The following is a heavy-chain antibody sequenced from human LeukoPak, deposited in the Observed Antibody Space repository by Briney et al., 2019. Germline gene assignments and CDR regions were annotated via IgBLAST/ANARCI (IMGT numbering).Heavy chain of an antibody. CDR2: ISGSGGST. CDR3: AKDPYYDFWSGYPPDY. D-gene: IGHD3-3*01. Sequence: GGSLRLSCAASGFTFSSYAMSWVRQAPGKGLECVSGISGSGGSTYYADSVKGRLTISRDNSKNTLYLQMNSLRAKDTAVYYCAKDPYYDFWSGYPPDYWGQGTLVTVSS. J-gene: IGHJ4*02. CDR1: GFTFSSYA. V-gene: IGHV3-23*01.